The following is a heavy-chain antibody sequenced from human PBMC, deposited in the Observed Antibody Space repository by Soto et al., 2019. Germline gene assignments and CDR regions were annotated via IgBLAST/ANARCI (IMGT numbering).Heavy chain of an antibody. CDR1: GFTFSSYA. Sequence: QVQLVESGGGVVQPGRSLRLSCAASGFTFSSYAMHWVRQAPGKGLEWVAVISYDGSNKYYADSVKGRFTISRDNSKNTLYLQMNSLRAEDTAVYYCARGYYDSSGYYNYWGQGTLVTVSS. J-gene: IGHJ4*02. V-gene: IGHV3-30-3*01. CDR2: ISYDGSNK. D-gene: IGHD3-22*01. CDR3: ARGYYDSSGYYNY.